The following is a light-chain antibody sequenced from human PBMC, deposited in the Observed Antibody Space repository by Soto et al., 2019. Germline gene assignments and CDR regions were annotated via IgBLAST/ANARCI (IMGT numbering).Light chain of an antibody. CDR2: EVV. V-gene: IGLV2-8*01. CDR1: KSDIGVYDF. J-gene: IGLJ1*01. Sequence: SVPSPPPSACGSPEQSVPISCIGTKSDIGVYDFVPWYQHHPGKAPRLIIYEVVQRPSGVPDRSSGYKSGNTASLTVSGLQAAVEADYFCKSYAGSNTYVSGSGTTVT. CDR3: KSYAGSNTYV.